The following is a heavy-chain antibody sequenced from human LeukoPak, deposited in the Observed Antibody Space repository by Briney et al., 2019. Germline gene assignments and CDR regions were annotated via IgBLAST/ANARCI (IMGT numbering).Heavy chain of an antibody. CDR1: GYTFTSYA. CDR2: INAGNGNT. J-gene: IGHJ4*02. Sequence: ASEKVSCKASGYTFTSYAMHWVRQAPGQRLEWMGWINAGNGNTKYSQKFQGRVTITRDTSASTAYMELSSLRSEDTAVYYCARVVGSGWPYFDYWGQGTLVTVSS. V-gene: IGHV1-3*01. D-gene: IGHD6-19*01. CDR3: ARVVGSGWPYFDY.